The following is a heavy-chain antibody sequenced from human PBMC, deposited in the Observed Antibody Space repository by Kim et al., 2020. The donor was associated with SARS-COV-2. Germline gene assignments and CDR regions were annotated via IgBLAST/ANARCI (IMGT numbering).Heavy chain of an antibody. V-gene: IGHV3-23*01. CDR1: GFTFSSYA. D-gene: IGHD2-2*01. J-gene: IGHJ6*02. CDR3: AKGGGVVVVLAAHHYYYGMAA. Sequence: GGSLRLSCAASGFTFSSYAMSWVRQAPGKGLEWVSAISGSGGSTYYADSVKGRFTISRDNSKNTLYLQMNSLRAEDTAVYYCAKGGGVVVVLAAHHYYYGMAAWAQGTTVT. CDR2: ISGSGGST.